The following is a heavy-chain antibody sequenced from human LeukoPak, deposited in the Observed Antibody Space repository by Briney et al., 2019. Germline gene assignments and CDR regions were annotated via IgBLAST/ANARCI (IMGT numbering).Heavy chain of an antibody. D-gene: IGHD6-6*01. CDR2: ISGSGGST. CDR3: ANPTRGIAARMDAFDI. J-gene: IGHJ3*02. CDR1: GFTFSSYA. Sequence: GGSLRLSCAASGFTFSSYAMSWVRQAPGKGLEWVSAISGSGGSTYYADSVKGRFTISRDNSKNTLYLQMNSLRAEDTAVYYCANPTRGIAARMDAFDIWGQGTMVTVSS. V-gene: IGHV3-23*01.